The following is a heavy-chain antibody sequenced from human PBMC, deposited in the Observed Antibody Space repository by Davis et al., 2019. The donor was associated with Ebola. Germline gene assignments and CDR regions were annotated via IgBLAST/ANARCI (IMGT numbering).Heavy chain of an antibody. CDR3: ARDPGYSSFDY. CDR1: GFTFSSHG. Sequence: PGGSLRLSCEVSGFTFSSHGMSWVRQAPGKGLEWVSSISGGSTYIYYADSVKGRFTISRDNAKNSVFLQMNSLRAEDAALYYCARDPGYSSFDYWGQGALVTVSS. CDR2: ISGGSTYI. D-gene: IGHD5-18*01. V-gene: IGHV3-21*04. J-gene: IGHJ4*02.